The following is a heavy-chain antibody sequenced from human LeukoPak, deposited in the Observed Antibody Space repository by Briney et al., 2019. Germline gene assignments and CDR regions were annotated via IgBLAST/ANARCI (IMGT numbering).Heavy chain of an antibody. CDR1: GGSISSSSYY. CDR3: ARFQKWLRSFDY. Sequence: SETLSLTCTVSGGSISSSSYYWGWIRQPPGKGLEWIGSIYYSGSTNYNPSLKSRVTISVDTSKNQFSLKLSSVTAADTAVYYCARFQKWLRSFDYWGQGTLVTVSS. J-gene: IGHJ4*02. CDR2: IYYSGST. V-gene: IGHV4-39*07. D-gene: IGHD5-12*01.